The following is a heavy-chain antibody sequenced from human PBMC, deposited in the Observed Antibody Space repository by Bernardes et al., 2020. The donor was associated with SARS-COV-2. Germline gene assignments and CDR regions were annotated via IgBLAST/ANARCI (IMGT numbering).Heavy chain of an antibody. CDR3: ARGHPWFGELSDAFDI. CDR2: IDSDYDTT. CDR1: GFTFSSYW. V-gene: IGHV3-74*01. D-gene: IGHD3-10*01. Sequence: GGSLRLSCAASGFTFSSYWMHWVRQAPGKGLVWVSSIDSDYDTTTYADSVKGRFTISRDNAKNTLYLQMNSLTAEDTAVYYCARGHPWFGELSDAFDIWGQGTVVTVSS. J-gene: IGHJ3*02.